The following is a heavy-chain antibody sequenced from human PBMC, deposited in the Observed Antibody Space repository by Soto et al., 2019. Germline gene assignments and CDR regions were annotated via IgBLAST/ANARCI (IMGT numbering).Heavy chain of an antibody. J-gene: IGHJ4*02. Sequence: PTETLSLTCTVSGGPISSGGSYWSWIRQHPGKGLEWIGYIYYSGNTYYNPSLKSRVTISVDTSKNQFSLKLSSVTAPDPAVYYCARVDGSSWYEDYWGQGTLVTVSS. CDR3: ARVDGSSWYEDY. CDR1: GGPISSGGSY. CDR2: IYYSGNT. D-gene: IGHD6-13*01. V-gene: IGHV4-30-4*08.